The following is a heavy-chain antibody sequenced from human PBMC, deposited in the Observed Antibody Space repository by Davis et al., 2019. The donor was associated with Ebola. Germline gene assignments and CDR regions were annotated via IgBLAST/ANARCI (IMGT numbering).Heavy chain of an antibody. CDR1: GFTFSSYA. D-gene: IGHD6-19*01. CDR2: ISSSSSYI. Sequence: GGSLRLSCAASGFTFSSYAMHWVRQAPGKGLEWVSSISSSSSYIYYADSVKGRFTISRDNAKNSLYLQMNSLRVEDTAVYYCAKGGSGWPSDYSYGMGVWGKGTTVTVSS. J-gene: IGHJ6*04. CDR3: AKGGSGWPSDYSYGMGV. V-gene: IGHV3-21*04.